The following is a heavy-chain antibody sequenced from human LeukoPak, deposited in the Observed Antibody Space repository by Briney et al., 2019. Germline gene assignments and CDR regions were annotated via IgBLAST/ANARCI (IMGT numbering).Heavy chain of an antibody. V-gene: IGHV3-30*02. Sequence: GGSLRLSCAASGFTFNSYGMHWVRQAPGKGLEWVAFIRYDGSNKYYADSVKGRFTISRDNSKNTLCLQMNSLRAEDTAVYYCAKEGYCSGGSCSTGFDDWGQGTLVTVSS. CDR1: GFTFNSYG. D-gene: IGHD2-15*01. CDR2: IRYDGSNK. J-gene: IGHJ4*02. CDR3: AKEGYCSGGSCSTGFDD.